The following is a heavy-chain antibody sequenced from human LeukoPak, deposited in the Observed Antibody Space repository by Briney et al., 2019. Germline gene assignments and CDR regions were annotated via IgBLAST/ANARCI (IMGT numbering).Heavy chain of an antibody. CDR1: GFTFSNYA. CDR3: AKGTGYASSWDDH. D-gene: IGHD6-13*01. CDR2: ISGTGRSI. Sequence: GGSLRLSCAASGFTFSNYAINWVRQAPGKGLNWVSGISGTGRSIYYADSVKGRFTISRDNSKNTVYLQMSSLRVEDTAVYYCAKGTGYASSWDDHWGQGTLVTVSS. V-gene: IGHV3-23*01. J-gene: IGHJ4*02.